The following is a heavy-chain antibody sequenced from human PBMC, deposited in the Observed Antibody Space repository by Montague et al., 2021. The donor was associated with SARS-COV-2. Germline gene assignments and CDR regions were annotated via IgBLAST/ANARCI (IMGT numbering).Heavy chain of an antibody. CDR2: MYYSGST. Sequence: SETVSHLHCLWRLISNYYWSWIRQYPGKGLEWIAYMYYSGSTKHNPSLKSRATISVDTSKNQFSLTMSSMTAADTAVYYCARARGGTIFGVIGVYYGMDIWGQGTTVTVS. CDR3: ARARGGTIFGVIGVYYGMDI. CDR1: RLISNYY. J-gene: IGHJ6*02. V-gene: IGHV4-59*01. D-gene: IGHD3-3*01.